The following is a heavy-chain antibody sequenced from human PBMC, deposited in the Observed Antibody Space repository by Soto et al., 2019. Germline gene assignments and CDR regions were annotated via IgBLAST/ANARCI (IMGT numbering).Heavy chain of an antibody. J-gene: IGHJ5*02. V-gene: IGHV5-51*01. Sequence: PGESLKISWKGSGYSCTSYWIRWVRQIPGKGLEWMGIIYPGDSDTRYSPSFQGQVTISADKSISTAYLQWSSLKASDTAMYYCARLPTGTMINWFDPWGQRTLVTVSS. CDR1: GYSCTSYW. D-gene: IGHD1-1*01. CDR2: IYPGDSDT. CDR3: ARLPTGTMINWFDP.